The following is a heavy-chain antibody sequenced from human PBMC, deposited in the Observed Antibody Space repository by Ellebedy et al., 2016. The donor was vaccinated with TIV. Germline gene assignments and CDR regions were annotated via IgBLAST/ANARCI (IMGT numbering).Heavy chain of an antibody. J-gene: IGHJ4*02. Sequence: SETLSLTXAVYGGSFSGYYWSWIRQPPGKGLEWIGEINHSGSTNYNPSLKSRVTISVDKSKNQFSLKLSSVTAADTAVYYCAREAGGDLDYWGQGTLVTVSS. CDR1: GGSFSGYY. V-gene: IGHV4-34*01. D-gene: IGHD1-26*01. CDR3: AREAGGDLDY. CDR2: INHSGST.